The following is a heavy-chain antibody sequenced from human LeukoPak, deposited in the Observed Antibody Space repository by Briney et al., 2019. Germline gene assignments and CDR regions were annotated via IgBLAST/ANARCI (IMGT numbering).Heavy chain of an antibody. CDR1: GFTFSGSA. CDR2: IGNKASNYDT. J-gene: IGHJ4*02. Sequence: PGGSLRLSCAASGFTFSGSAMHWVRQASGRGLEWVAHIGNKASNYDTDYSPSRKCRFTSASDDSKDTAYLQVNSLKPEDTAVYYWAGNYDSWTGLNYWGLGTLVTVSS. CDR3: AGNYDSWTGLNY. V-gene: IGHV3-73*01. D-gene: IGHD3-3*01.